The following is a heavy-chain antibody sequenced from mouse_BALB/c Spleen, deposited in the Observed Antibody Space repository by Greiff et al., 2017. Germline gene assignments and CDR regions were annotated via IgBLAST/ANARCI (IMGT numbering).Heavy chain of an antibody. CDR1: GFSLSRYS. Sequence: QVQLKESGPGLVAPSQSLSITCTVSGFSLSRYSVHWVRQPPGKGLEWLGMIWGGGSTDYNSALKSRLSISKDNSKSQVFLKMNSLQTDDTAMYYCASEVRQLGLLFAYWGQGTLVTVSA. CDR3: ASEVRQLGLLFAY. V-gene: IGHV2-6-4*01. CDR2: IWGGGST. D-gene: IGHD3-2*01. J-gene: IGHJ3*01.